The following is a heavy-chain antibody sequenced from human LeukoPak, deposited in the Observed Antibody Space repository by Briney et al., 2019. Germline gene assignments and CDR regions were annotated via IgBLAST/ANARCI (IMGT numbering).Heavy chain of an antibody. J-gene: IGHJ4*02. V-gene: IGHV3-74*01. CDR3: ARDHDWAFDL. Sequence: GGSLRLSCAASGFTFSNYWMHWVRHAPGKGLVWVSRIKGDGSHTIYADSVKGRFTISRDNAKNTLYLQMNALRYEDTAIYYCARDHDWAFDLWGQGTLVTVSS. CDR2: IKGDGSHT. CDR1: GFTFSNYW. D-gene: IGHD3-9*01.